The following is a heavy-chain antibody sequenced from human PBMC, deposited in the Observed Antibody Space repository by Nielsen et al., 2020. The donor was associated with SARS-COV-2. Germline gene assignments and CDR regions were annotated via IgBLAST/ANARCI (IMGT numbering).Heavy chain of an antibody. CDR1: GFTFGDYA. D-gene: IGHD3-3*01. CDR2: IRSKTFGETR. CDR3: ARSYYDFWSGPPYGLDI. V-gene: IGHV3-49*04. Sequence: GGSLRLSCTASGFTFGDYAMSWVRQAPGKGLEWVGFIRSKTFGETREYAASVEGRFTISRDDSKSIADLQMNSLKNEDTAVYYCARSYYDFWSGPPYGLDIWGQGTSVTVSS. J-gene: IGHJ6*02.